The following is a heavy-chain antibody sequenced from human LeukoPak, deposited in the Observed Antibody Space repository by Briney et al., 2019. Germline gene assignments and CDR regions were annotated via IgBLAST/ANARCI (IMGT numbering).Heavy chain of an antibody. CDR2: IYYSGST. D-gene: IGHD3-10*01. J-gene: IGHJ5*02. CDR3: AIMVRGVMGWFDP. Sequence: SETLSLTCTVSGGSISSYYWSWLRQPPGKGLEWIGYIYYSGSTNYNPSLKSRVTISVDRSKNQFSLKPSSVTAADTAVYYCAIMVRGVMGWFDPWGQGTLVTVSS. CDR1: GGSISSYY. V-gene: IGHV4-59*12.